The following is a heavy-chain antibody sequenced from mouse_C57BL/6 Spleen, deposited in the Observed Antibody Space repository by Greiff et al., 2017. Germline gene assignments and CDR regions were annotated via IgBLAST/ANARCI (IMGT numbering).Heavy chain of an antibody. CDR2: IWGDGST. D-gene: IGHD2-2*01. CDR3: AKSMVTTGDYAMDY. Sequence: VKLVESGPGLVAPSQSLSITCTVSGFSLTSYGVSWVRQPPGKGLEWLGVIWGDGSTNYHSALISRLSISKDNSKSQVFLKLNSLQTDDTAMYYCAKSMVTTGDYAMDYWGQGTSVTVSS. V-gene: IGHV2-3*01. CDR1: GFSLTSYG. J-gene: IGHJ4*01.